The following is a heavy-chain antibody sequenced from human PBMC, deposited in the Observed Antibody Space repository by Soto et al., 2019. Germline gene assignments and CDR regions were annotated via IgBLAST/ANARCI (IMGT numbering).Heavy chain of an antibody. D-gene: IGHD5-18*01. CDR1: GGSISSSSYY. CDR2: IYYSGST. V-gene: IGHV4-39*01. Sequence: SETLSLTSTVSGGSISSSSYYWGWLRQPPGKGLEWIGSIYYSGSTYYNPSLKSRVTISVDTSKNQFSLKLSSVTAADTAVYYCARHRGYSYGSGIDYWGQGTLVTVSS. CDR3: ARHRGYSYGSGIDY. J-gene: IGHJ4*02.